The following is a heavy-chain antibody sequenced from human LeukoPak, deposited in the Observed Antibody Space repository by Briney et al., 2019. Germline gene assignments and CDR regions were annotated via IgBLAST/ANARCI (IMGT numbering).Heavy chain of an antibody. V-gene: IGHV3-23*01. CDR1: GFTFSSYA. D-gene: IGHD4-11*01. CDR3: ARSSVTRQGYYYYYGMDV. J-gene: IGHJ6*02. Sequence: SGGSLRLSCAASGFTFSSYAMSWVRQAPGKGLEWVSAISGSGGSTYYADSVKGRFTISRDNSKNTLYLQMNSLRAEDTAVYYCARSSVTRQGYYYYYGMDVWGQGTTVTVSS. CDR2: ISGSGGST.